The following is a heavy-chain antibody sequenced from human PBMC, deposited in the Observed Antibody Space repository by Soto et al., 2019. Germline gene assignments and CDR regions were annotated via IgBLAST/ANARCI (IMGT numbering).Heavy chain of an antibody. CDR3: AREQYNWKL. J-gene: IGHJ4*02. D-gene: IGHD1-20*01. Sequence: SETLSLTCTVSGVSITPYYWTWIRHPPGKGLEWIGYVYHTGNTYYNPSLKSRVTISLDTSKNQVSLRLKSVTAADTAVYYCAREQYNWKLWGQGTLVTRLL. CDR2: VYHTGNT. CDR1: GVSITPYY. V-gene: IGHV4-59*01.